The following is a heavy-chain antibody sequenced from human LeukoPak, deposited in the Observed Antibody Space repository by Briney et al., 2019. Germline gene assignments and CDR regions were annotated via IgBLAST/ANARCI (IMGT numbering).Heavy chain of an antibody. J-gene: IGHJ1*01. CDR1: GYTFTSYG. D-gene: IGHD3-22*01. Sequence: ASVKVSCKASGYTFTSYGISWVRQAPGQRPEWMGWINGGDGDTTYSQNFQDRVTITRDTSATTAYMELSSLRSEDTAVYYCARDRLLYYYDSGPTGHFQHWGRGTLVTV. CDR2: INGGDGDT. V-gene: IGHV1-3*01. CDR3: ARDRLLYYYDSGPTGHFQH.